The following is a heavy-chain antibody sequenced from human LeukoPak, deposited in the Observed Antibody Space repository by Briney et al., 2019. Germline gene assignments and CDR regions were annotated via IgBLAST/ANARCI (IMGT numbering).Heavy chain of an antibody. Sequence: GSLRLSCAASGFTFSDYYMSWIRQAPGKGLEWVSYISSSGSTIYYADSVKGRFTIFRDNAKNSLYLQMNSLRAEDTAVYYCARDHTEYCSSTSCYHLENLYYMDVWGKGTTVTVSS. CDR3: ARDHTEYCSSTSCYHLENLYYMDV. J-gene: IGHJ6*03. V-gene: IGHV3-11*01. CDR2: ISSSGSTI. D-gene: IGHD2-2*01. CDR1: GFTFSDYY.